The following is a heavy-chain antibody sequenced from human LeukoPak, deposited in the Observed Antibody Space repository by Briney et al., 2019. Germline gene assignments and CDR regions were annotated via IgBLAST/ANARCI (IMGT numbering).Heavy chain of an antibody. CDR2: ISSSSNTM. J-gene: IGHJ4*02. V-gene: IGHV3-48*02. CDR3: ARAFDY. CDR1: GFTSTNTW. Sequence: GGSLRLSCAASGFTSTNTWMNWVRQAPGKGLEWVSYISSSSNTMYYADSVKGRFTISRDNAKNSLYLQMNSLRDEDTAVYYCARAFDYWGQGTLVAVSS.